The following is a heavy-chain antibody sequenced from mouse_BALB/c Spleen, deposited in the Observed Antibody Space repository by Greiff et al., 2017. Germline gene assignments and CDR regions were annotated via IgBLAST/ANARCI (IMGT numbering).Heavy chain of an antibody. Sequence: EVHLVESGGGLVKPGGSLKLSCAASGFTFSSYTMSWVRQTPEKRLEWVATISSGGSYTYYPDSVKGRFTISRDNAKNTLYLQMSSLKSEDTAMYYCTRVRGDYWGQGTTLTVSS. CDR3: TRVRGDY. V-gene: IGHV5-6-4*01. CDR2: ISSGGSYT. CDR1: GFTFSSYT. J-gene: IGHJ2*01.